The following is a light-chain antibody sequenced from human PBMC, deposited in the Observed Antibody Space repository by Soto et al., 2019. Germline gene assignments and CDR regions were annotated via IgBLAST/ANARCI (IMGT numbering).Light chain of an antibody. J-gene: IGKJ2*01. V-gene: IGKV1-5*03. CDR1: QSISSW. CDR3: QQYNSYSYT. CDR2: KAS. Sequence: DIPMTQSPSTLSASVGDRVIITCRASQSISSWLAWYQQKPGKAPKLLIYKASSLESGVPSRFSGSGSGTEFTLTISSLQPDDFATYYCQQYNSYSYTFGQGTKLEIK.